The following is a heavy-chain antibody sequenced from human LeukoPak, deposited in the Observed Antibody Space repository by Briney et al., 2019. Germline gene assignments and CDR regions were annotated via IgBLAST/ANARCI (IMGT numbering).Heavy chain of an antibody. CDR1: GGSISSGSYY. Sequence: SQTLSLTCTVSGGSISSGSYYWSWIRQPAGKGLEWIGRIYTSGSTNYNPSLKSRVTISVDTSKNQFSLKLSSVTAADTAVYYCARENSGVSYYYYYMDVWGKGTTVTVSS. D-gene: IGHD4-23*01. CDR2: IYTSGST. J-gene: IGHJ6*03. CDR3: ARENSGVSYYYYYMDV. V-gene: IGHV4-61*02.